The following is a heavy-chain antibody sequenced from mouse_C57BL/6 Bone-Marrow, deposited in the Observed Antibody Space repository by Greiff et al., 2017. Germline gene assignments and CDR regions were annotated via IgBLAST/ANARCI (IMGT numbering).Heavy chain of an antibody. J-gene: IGHJ1*03. CDR3: AKSVYYDGNFDV. V-gene: IGHV1-81*01. D-gene: IGHD1-1*01. Sequence: VQLQQSGAELARPGASVKLSCKASGYTFTSYGIRWVKQRTGHGLEWIGEIYPRSGITSYNEKFKGKATLTADQSSSTAYMELRSLPSEDSAVFFFAKSVYYDGNFDVWGTGTTVTVSS. CDR2: IYPRSGIT. CDR1: GYTFTSYG.